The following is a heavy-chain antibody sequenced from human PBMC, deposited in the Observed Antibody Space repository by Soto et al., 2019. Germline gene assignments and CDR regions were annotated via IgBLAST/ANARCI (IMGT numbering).Heavy chain of an antibody. Sequence: EVQLLESGGGLVQPGGSLRLSCAASGFTFSSYAMNWVRQAPGKGLEWVSVISGSGGSTYYADTVKGRFTISRDNSKNTLYLQMNSLRAEDTAVYYCAKRNYGSEFDYWGQGTLVTISS. J-gene: IGHJ4*02. CDR2: ISGSGGST. CDR3: AKRNYGSEFDY. V-gene: IGHV3-23*01. D-gene: IGHD3-10*01. CDR1: GFTFSSYA.